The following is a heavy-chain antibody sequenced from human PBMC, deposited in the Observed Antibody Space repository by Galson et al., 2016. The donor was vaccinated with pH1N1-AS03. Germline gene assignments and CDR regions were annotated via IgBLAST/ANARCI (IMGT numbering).Heavy chain of an antibody. D-gene: IGHD5-24*01. CDR3: ARQVRDGYNDYFDY. Sequence: QSGAEVKKPGESLKISCKTSGSIFTSYWVAWVRHMPGKGLEWMGIIYPGDSDTRYSPSFQGQVTISADRSIHTTYLQWSSLMASDTAIYYCARQVRDGYNDYFDYWGQGILVTVSS. J-gene: IGHJ4*02. CDR2: IYPGDSDT. V-gene: IGHV5-51*01. CDR1: GSIFTSYW.